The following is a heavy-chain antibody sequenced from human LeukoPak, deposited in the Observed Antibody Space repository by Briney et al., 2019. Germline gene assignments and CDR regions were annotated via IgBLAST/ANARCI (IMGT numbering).Heavy chain of an antibody. Sequence: SPTLSLTCAISGDSVSSNSAAWNWIRQSPSRGLEWLGRTYYRSKWYNDYAVSVKSRITINPDTSKNQFSLQLNSVTPEDTAVYYCARGGVGGSGPQYYFDYWGQGTLVTVSS. V-gene: IGHV6-1*01. CDR2: TYYRSKWYN. CDR1: GDSVSSNSAA. CDR3: ARGGVGGSGPQYYFDY. D-gene: IGHD6-19*01. J-gene: IGHJ4*02.